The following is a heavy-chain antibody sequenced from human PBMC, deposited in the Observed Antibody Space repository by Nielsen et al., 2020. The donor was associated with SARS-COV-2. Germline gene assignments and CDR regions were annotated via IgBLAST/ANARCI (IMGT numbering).Heavy chain of an antibody. V-gene: IGHV1-46*01. CDR1: GYTFTSYY. J-gene: IGHJ6*03. CDR2: INPSGGST. Sequence: ASVKVSCKASGYTFTSYYMHWVRQAPGQGLEWMGIINPSGGSTSYAQKFQGRVTITADESTSTAYMELSSLRSEDTAVYYCARVTMVRGVHYYYMDVWGKGTTVTVSS. D-gene: IGHD3-10*01. CDR3: ARVTMVRGVHYYYMDV.